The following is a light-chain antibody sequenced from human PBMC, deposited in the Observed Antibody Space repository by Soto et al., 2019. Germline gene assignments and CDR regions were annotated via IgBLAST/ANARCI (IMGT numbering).Light chain of an antibody. CDR1: SSDVGGYNY. V-gene: IGLV2-14*01. J-gene: IGLJ2*01. CDR2: DVS. Sequence: ALTQPASVSGSPGQSITISCTGTSSDVGGYNYVSWYQQHPGKAPKLMIYDVSNRPSGVSNRFSGSKSGNTASLTISGLQAEDEADYYCSSYTSSSTVFGGGTKLTVL. CDR3: SSYTSSSTV.